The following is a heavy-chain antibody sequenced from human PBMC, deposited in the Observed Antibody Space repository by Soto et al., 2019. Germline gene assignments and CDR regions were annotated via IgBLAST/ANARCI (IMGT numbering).Heavy chain of an antibody. J-gene: IGHJ5*02. CDR2: IDYGGTI. D-gene: IGHD6-13*01. CDR3: AREAQQLNWFDP. CDR1: GASISSSPYA. V-gene: IGHV4-39*01. Sequence: SETLSLTCNASGASISSSPYAWGWIRQSAGKGREWIGTIDYGGTIYYNPSLKSRITISLDTSKNQISLRLSSVTAADTAVYYCAREAQQLNWFDPWGQGTLVTVSS.